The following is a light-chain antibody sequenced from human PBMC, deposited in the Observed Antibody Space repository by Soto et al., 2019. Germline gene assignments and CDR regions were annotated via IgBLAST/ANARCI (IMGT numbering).Light chain of an antibody. CDR3: AEWDDSLNDVV. CDR1: SSNIGSHT. Sequence: QSALTQPPSASGTPGQTIAISCSGGSSNIGSHTVNWYQQLPGTAPRLLIYSNTQRPSGVPDRFSGSKSGTSASLAISGLQSEDEGDYYCAEWDDSLNDVVFGGGSKVTVL. CDR2: SNT. V-gene: IGLV1-44*01. J-gene: IGLJ2*01.